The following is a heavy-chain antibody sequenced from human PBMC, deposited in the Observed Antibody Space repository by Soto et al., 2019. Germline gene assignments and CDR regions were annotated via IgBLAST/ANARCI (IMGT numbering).Heavy chain of an antibody. CDR2: ISWDGGTT. V-gene: IGHV3-43*01. CDR1: GFTFDDHT. Sequence: EMQLVESGGVVVQPGGSLRLSCAASGFTFDDHTMHWVRQVPGKGLDWVSTISWDGGTTYYADSVKGRFTISRDNSKSSLYLQMNGLRTEDTAFYFCAKGGDYWYFDLWGRGTLATVSS. CDR3: AKGGDYWYFDL. D-gene: IGHD3-10*01. J-gene: IGHJ2*01.